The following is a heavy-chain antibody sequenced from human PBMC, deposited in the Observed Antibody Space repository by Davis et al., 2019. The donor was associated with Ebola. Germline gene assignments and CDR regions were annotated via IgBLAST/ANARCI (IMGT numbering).Heavy chain of an antibody. CDR3: VPEPPQTDY. CDR1: GFTFSSYG. J-gene: IGHJ4*02. CDR2: IRYDGSNK. D-gene: IGHD1-14*01. V-gene: IGHV3-30*02. Sequence: GESLKISCAASGFTFSSYGMHWVRQAPGKGLEWVAFIRYDGSNKYYADSVKGRFTISRDNSKNTLYLQMNSLRAEDTAVYYCVPEPPQTDYWGQGTLVTVSS.